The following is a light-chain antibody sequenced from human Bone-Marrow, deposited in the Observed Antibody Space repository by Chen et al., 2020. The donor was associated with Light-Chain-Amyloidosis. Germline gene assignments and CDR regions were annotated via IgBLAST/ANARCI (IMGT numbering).Light chain of an antibody. Sequence: QSLLTQPPSVSGAPGQRVTISCTGNRANFGAGLSVHWYQQLPGKAPKLLLSTNSDRPSGVPDRFSGSKSGASASLAITGLQADDEGDYYCQSYDGNLKIYVFGTGTKVTVL. CDR2: TNS. CDR1: RANFGAGLS. CDR3: QSYDGNLKIYV. J-gene: IGLJ1*01. V-gene: IGLV1-40*01.